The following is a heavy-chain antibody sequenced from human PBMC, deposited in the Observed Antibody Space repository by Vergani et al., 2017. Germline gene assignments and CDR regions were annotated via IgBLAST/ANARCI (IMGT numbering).Heavy chain of an antibody. Sequence: EVQLLESGGGLVQPGGSLRLSCAASGFTFSSYAMSWVRQAPGKGLEWVANIKQDGSEKYYVDSVKGRFTISRDNAKNSLYLQMNSLRAEDTAVYYCAKPQVLLWFGELFFDYWGQGTLVTVSS. J-gene: IGHJ4*02. CDR2: IKQDGSEK. CDR3: AKPQVLLWFGELFFDY. V-gene: IGHV3-7*01. D-gene: IGHD3-10*01. CDR1: GFTFSSYA.